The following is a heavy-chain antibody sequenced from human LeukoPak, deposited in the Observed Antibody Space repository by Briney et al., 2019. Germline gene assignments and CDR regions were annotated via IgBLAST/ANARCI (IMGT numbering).Heavy chain of an antibody. CDR3: ARDLGWLQSDY. CDR2: IKKDGSEQ. D-gene: IGHD5-24*01. J-gene: IGHJ4*02. V-gene: IGHV3-7*01. Sequence: SGGPLRLSCAASGFTFNNYAMTWVRQAPGKGLEWVATIKKDGSEQYYVDSMKGRLTISRDNAKNSVYLQIHNLRAEDTAVYYCARDLGWLQSDYWGQGTLVTVSS. CDR1: GFTFNNYA.